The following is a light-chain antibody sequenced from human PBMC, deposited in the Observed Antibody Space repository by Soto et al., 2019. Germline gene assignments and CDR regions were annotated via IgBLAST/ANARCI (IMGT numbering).Light chain of an antibody. CDR1: SSNIGAGYD. CDR2: AYN. CDR3: QSYDSILSAWV. V-gene: IGLV1-40*01. Sequence: QSVLTQPPSVSGAPGQRVTISCTGSSSNIGAGYDLHWYQQLPGTAPKLLIYAYNNRPSGVPDRFSGSQSGTSASLAITGLQAEDEADYYCQSYDSILSAWVFGEGTKLTVL. J-gene: IGLJ3*02.